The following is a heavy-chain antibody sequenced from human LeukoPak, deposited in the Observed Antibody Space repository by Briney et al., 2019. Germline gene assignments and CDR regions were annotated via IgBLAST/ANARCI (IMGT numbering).Heavy chain of an antibody. V-gene: IGHV3-21*01. J-gene: IGHJ6*03. CDR1: GFTFSSYS. D-gene: IGHD6-13*01. Sequence: GGSLRLSCAASGFTFSSYSMNWVRQAPGKGLEWVSSISSSSSYIYYADSVKGRFTISRDNAKSSLYLQMNSLRAEDTAVYYCARGSIAAAENYYYYYMDVWGKGTTVTVPS. CDR3: ARGSIAAAENYYYYYMDV. CDR2: ISSSSSYI.